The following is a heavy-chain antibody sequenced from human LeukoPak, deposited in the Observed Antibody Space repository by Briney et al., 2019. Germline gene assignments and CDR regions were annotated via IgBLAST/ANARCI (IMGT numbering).Heavy chain of an antibody. CDR1: GFTFSTYA. J-gene: IGHJ4*02. V-gene: IGHV3-30-3*01. CDR2: ISYDGSNK. CDR3: ARRKEELRDGGYVGGALGY. D-gene: IGHD5-12*01. Sequence: GGSLRLSCAASGFTFSTYAMHWVRQAPGKGLEWVAVISYDGSNKYYADSVKGRFTISRDNSKNTLYLQMNSLRAEDTAEYYCARRKEELRDGGYVGGALGYWGQGTLVTVSS.